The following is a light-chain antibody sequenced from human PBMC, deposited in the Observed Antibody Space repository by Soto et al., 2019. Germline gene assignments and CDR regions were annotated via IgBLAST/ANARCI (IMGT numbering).Light chain of an antibody. CDR3: CSYAGSNTWV. J-gene: IGLJ3*02. Sequence: QSASVSGSPGQSITISCTGTSSDVGSYKLVSWYQQHPGKAPKLMISEVTKRPSGVSTRFSGSKSGNTASLTISGLQPEDESDYYCCSYAGSNTWVFGGGTQLTVL. V-gene: IGLV2-23*02. CDR2: EVT. CDR1: SSDVGSYKL.